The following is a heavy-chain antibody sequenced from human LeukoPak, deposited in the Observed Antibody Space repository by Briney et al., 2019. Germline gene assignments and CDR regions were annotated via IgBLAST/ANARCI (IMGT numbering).Heavy chain of an antibody. D-gene: IGHD5-24*01. CDR2: IKEDGSEK. V-gene: IGHV3-7*04. CDR1: GFMFSRYW. CDR3: ARVPAMAGTYFDY. J-gene: IGHJ4*02. Sequence: GGALRLSCAASGFMFSRYWMGWVRPAPGKGVEGVANIKEDGSEKYKVDSGKGRFTISTDNAENSLYLQMNSLRVEDTALYYCARVPAMAGTYFDYWGQGSLVTVSS.